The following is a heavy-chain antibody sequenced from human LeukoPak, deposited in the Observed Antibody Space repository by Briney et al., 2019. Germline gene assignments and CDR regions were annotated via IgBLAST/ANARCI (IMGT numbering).Heavy chain of an antibody. CDR1: GFTFSSYG. CDR3: AESSGRVLLDY. CDR2: ISYDGSNK. V-gene: IGHV3-30*18. Sequence: GGSLRLSCAASGFTFSSYGMHWVRQAPGKGLEWVAVISYDGSNKYYADSVKGRFTISRDNSKNTLYLQMNSLRAEDTAVYYCAESSGRVLLDYWGQGTLVTVSS. J-gene: IGHJ4*02. D-gene: IGHD6-19*01.